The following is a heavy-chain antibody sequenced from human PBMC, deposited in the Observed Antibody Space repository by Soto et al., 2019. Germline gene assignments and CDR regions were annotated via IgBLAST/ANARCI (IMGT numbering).Heavy chain of an antibody. CDR3: ASGGIFSGSHN. CDR1: GDTFSSHT. CDR2: IIPMTGIA. V-gene: IGHV1-69*02. D-gene: IGHD1-26*01. J-gene: IGHJ4*02. Sequence: QVHLVQSGAEVKKPGSSVTVSCKTSGDTFSSHTISWVRQAPGQGLEWMGRIIPMTGIASYSQHFQARVTITADKSTTTAYMDLSGLKSEDTAIYYWASGGIFSGSHNLGQGTLVTVS.